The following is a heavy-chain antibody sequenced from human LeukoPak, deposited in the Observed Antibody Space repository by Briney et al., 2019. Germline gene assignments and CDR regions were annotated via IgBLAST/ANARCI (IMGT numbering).Heavy chain of an antibody. D-gene: IGHD4-17*01. CDR1: GYTFTSYY. V-gene: IGHV1-46*01. CDR3: ARGGDYGDYWGLY. J-gene: IGHJ4*02. CDR2: INPSGGST. Sequence: ASVKVSCKASGYTFTSYYMHWVRQAPGQGLEWMGIINPSGGSTSYAQKFQGRVTMTRDTSTSTAYMELRSLISDDAAVYYCARGGDYGDYWGLYWGQGTLVTVSS.